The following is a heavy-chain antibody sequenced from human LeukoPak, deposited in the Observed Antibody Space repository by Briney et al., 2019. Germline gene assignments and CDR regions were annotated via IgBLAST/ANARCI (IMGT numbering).Heavy chain of an antibody. V-gene: IGHV1-2*06. J-gene: IGHJ6*02. Sequence: ASVKVSCKASGYTFTGYYMHWVRQAPGQGLEWMGRINPNSGGTNYAQKFQGRVTMTRDTSISTAYMELSRLRSDDTAVYYCARDSYSSSWYKFYYYYGMDVWSQGTTVTVSS. CDR2: INPNSGGT. CDR3: ARDSYSSSWYKFYYYYGMDV. CDR1: GYTFTGYY. D-gene: IGHD6-13*01.